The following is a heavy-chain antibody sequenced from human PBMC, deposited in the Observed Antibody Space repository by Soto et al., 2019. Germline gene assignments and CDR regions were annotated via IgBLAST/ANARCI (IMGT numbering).Heavy chain of an antibody. V-gene: IGHV4-34*01. CDR1: GGFLSESY. Sequence: PSETLSLTCAVYGGFLSESYWTWIRQPPGKGLEWIGEINHVGGTNYNPSLKSRVTMSVDTSQNQFSLRLISVTAADTAMYFCVRTSYQLHSSGLRLDHWAQGTPVTVS. CDR2: INHVGGT. J-gene: IGHJ5*02. CDR3: VRTSYQLHSSGLRLDH. D-gene: IGHD3-16*02.